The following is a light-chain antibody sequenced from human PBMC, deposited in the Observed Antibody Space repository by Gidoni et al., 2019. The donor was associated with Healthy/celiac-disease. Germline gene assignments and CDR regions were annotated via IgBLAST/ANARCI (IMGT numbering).Light chain of an antibody. V-gene: IGKV3-11*01. J-gene: IGKJ3*01. CDR2: DAS. Sequence: EIVLTQSPATLSLSPGESATLSCRASQSVSSYLAWYQQKPGQAPRLLIYDASNRATGIPARFSGSGSGTDFTLTISSLEPEDFAVYYCQQRSNWPPLTFXPXTKVDIK. CDR3: QQRSNWPPLT. CDR1: QSVSSY.